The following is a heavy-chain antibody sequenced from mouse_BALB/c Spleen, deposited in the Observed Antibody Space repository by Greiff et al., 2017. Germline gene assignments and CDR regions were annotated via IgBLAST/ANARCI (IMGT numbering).Heavy chain of an antibody. V-gene: IGHV1S127*01. Sequence: QVQLQQSGPQLVRPGASVKISCKASGYSFTSYWMHWVKQRPGQGLEWIGMIDPSDSETRLNQKFKDKATLTVDKSSSTAYMQLSSPTSEDSAVYYCARDGYYDYYAMDYWGQGTSVTVSS. CDR1: GYSFTSYW. D-gene: IGHD2-3*01. CDR3: ARDGYYDYYAMDY. J-gene: IGHJ4*01. CDR2: IDPSDSET.